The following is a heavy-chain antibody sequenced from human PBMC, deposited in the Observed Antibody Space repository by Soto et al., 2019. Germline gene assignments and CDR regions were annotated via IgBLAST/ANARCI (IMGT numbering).Heavy chain of an antibody. CDR3: ARFVRRCSGSYYYSSYGMDF. J-gene: IGHJ6*02. CDR2: INHSGST. CDR1: GGSFSGYY. V-gene: IGHV4-34*01. D-gene: IGHD3-10*02. Sequence: SETLSLTCAVYGGSFSGYYWSWIRQPPGKGLEWIGEINHSGSTNYNPSLKSRVTISVDTSKNQFSLKLSSVTAADTAVYYCARFVRRCSGSYYYSSYGMDFWGPGISVTVSS.